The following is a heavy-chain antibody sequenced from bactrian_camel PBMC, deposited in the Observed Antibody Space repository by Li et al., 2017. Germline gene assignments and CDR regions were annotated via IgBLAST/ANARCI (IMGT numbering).Heavy chain of an antibody. D-gene: IGHD5*01. CDR2: LNRDPTT. CDR3: AADRCRPGWSRDLNPLQFNF. CDR1: GYSYWNQC. Sequence: VQLVESGGGSVEAGGSLRLSCTPSGYSYWNQCMGWFRQAPGKEREAVAVLNRDPTTLYADAVKGRFTISEDNAKTTMFLQMNNLKPEDTAMYYCAADRCRPGWSRDLNPLQFNFWGQGTQVTVS. V-gene: IGHV3S53*01. J-gene: IGHJ4*01.